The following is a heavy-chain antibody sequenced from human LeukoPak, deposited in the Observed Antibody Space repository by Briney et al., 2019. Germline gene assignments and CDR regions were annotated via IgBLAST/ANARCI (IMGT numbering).Heavy chain of an antibody. Sequence: PSETLSLTCAVYGGSFSGYYWSWIRQPPGKGLEWIGEINHSGSTNYNPSLKSRVTISVDTSKNQFSLKLSSVTAADTAVYYCARAGSEYGYGFVDYWGQGTLVTVSS. CDR1: GGSFSGYY. CDR2: INHSGST. CDR3: ARAGSEYGYGFVDY. J-gene: IGHJ4*02. V-gene: IGHV4-34*01. D-gene: IGHD5-18*01.